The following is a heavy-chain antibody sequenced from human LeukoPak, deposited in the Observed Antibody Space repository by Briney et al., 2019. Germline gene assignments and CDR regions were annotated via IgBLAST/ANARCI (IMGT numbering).Heavy chain of an antibody. CDR3: AKDRGRDGYNCFDY. CDR1: GFTFYA. CDR2: ISYDGSNK. Sequence: GGSLRLSCAASGFTFYAMHWVRQAPGKGLEWVAVISYDGSNKYYADSVKGRFTISRDNSKNTLYLQMNSLRAEDTAVYYCAKDRGRDGYNCFDYWGQGTLVTVSS. D-gene: IGHD5-24*01. J-gene: IGHJ4*02. V-gene: IGHV3-30*04.